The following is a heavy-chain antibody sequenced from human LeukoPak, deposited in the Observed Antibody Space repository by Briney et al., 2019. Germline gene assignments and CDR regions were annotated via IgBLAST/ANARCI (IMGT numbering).Heavy chain of an antibody. CDR2: ISSSGSTI. CDR1: GFTFSDYY. Sequence: PGGSLRLSCAASGFTFSDYYTSWIRQAPGKGLEWVSYISSSGSTIYYADSVKGRFTISRDNAKNSLYLQMNSLRAEDTAVYYCGRIGYSSSWYDYYYYYYMDVWGKGTTVTVSS. D-gene: IGHD6-13*01. J-gene: IGHJ6*03. CDR3: GRIGYSSSWYDYYYYYYMDV. V-gene: IGHV3-11*04.